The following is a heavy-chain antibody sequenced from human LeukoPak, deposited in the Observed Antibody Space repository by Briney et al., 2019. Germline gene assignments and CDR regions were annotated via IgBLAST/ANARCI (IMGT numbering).Heavy chain of an antibody. CDR1: GGSISSYY. CDR3: ARQYCGGDCYSNWFDP. D-gene: IGHD2-21*02. V-gene: IGHV4-59*08. CDR2: IHYSGST. J-gene: IGHJ5*02. Sequence: SETLSLTCTVSGGSISSYYWSWIRQPPGKGLEWIGYIHYSGSTNYNPSLKSRVTISIDASKNQFSLKLSSVTAADTAVYYCARQYCGGDCYSNWFDPWGQGTLVTVSS.